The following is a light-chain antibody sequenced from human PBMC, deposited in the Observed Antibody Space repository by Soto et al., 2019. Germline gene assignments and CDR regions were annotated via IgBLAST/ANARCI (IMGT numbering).Light chain of an antibody. CDR1: SGHSNYA. V-gene: IGLV4-69*01. Sequence: QLVLTQSPSASASLGASVKLTCTLSSGHSNYAIAWHQLQPEKGPRYLMKVNSDGSHNKGDGIPDRFSGSSSGAERYLTISSLLSEYEADYYCQAWGEGIRVFGGGTKLTVL. J-gene: IGLJ3*02. CDR3: QAWGEGIRV. CDR2: VNSDGSH.